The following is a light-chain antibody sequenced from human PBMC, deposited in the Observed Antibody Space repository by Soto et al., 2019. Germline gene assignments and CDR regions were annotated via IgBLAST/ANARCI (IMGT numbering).Light chain of an antibody. J-gene: IGKJ4*01. Sequence: DIVMTQSPLSLPVTPGEPASISCRSSQSLLHSDGYNYLDWFLQKPGQSPQLLIYLGSNRASGVPDRFSGSVSGTDFTLKISRVEAEDVGVYYCMQAQQAPLTFGGGTKVEIK. CDR3: MQAQQAPLT. CDR2: LGS. V-gene: IGKV2-28*01. CDR1: QSLLHSDGYNY.